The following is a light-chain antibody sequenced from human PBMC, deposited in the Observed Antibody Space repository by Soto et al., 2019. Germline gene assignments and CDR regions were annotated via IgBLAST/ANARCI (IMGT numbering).Light chain of an antibody. CDR2: DAS. CDR1: QGISSY. CDR3: QQVNVYPST. V-gene: IGKV1-9*01. Sequence: IHLTPSPSSLSPSVGDCVTLTCPASQGISSYLGWYQQKPGKAPNLLIYDASTLHSGVPSRFSGGGSGTDFTLTISSLQPEDFATYYCQQVNVYPSTFGGGTKVDIK. J-gene: IGKJ4*01.